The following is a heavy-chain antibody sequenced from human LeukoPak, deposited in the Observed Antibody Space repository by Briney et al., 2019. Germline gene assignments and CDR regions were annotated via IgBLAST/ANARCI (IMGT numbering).Heavy chain of an antibody. J-gene: IGHJ4*02. CDR1: GGSFSGYY. V-gene: IGHV4-34*01. CDR2: INHSGST. D-gene: IGHD3-10*01. CDR3: ARRKGTMVRGVIIANQYYFDY. Sequence: SETLSLTCAVYGGSFSGYYWSWIRQPPGKGLEWIGEINHSGSTNYNPSLKSRVTISVDTSKNQFSLKLSSVTAADTAVYYCARRKGTMVRGVIIANQYYFDYWGQGTLVTVSS.